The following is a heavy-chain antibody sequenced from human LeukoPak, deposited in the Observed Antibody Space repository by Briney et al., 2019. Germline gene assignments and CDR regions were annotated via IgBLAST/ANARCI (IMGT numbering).Heavy chain of an antibody. CDR1: GFTFSIYN. J-gene: IGHJ4*02. Sequence: GGSLRLSCAASGFTFSIYNMNWVRQAPGKGPEWVSSISSSSSYIYYADSVKGRFTISRDNAKNSLYLQMNSLRAEDTAVYYCARLTTTVTTPFDYWGQGTLVTVSS. CDR2: ISSSSSYI. V-gene: IGHV3-21*01. CDR3: ARLTTTVTTPFDY. D-gene: IGHD4-17*01.